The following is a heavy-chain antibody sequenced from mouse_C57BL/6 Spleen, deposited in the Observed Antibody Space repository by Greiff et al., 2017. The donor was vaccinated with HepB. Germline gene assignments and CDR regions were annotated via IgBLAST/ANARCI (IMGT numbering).Heavy chain of an antibody. V-gene: IGHV1-76*01. CDR3: AREDDYDWDYAMDY. J-gene: IGHJ4*01. Sequence: QVQLQQSGAELVRPGASVKLSCKASGYTFTDYYINWVKQRPGQGLEWIARIYPGSGNTYYNEKFKGQATLTAEKSSSTAYMQLSSLTSEDSAVYFCAREDDYDWDYAMDYWGQGTSVTVSS. CDR2: IYPGSGNT. D-gene: IGHD2-4*01. CDR1: GYTFTDYY.